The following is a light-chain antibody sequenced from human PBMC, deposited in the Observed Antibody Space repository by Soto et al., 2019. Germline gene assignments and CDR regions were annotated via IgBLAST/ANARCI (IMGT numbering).Light chain of an antibody. V-gene: IGKV3-20*01. CDR2: SAS. CDR3: QQYDGSPRT. CDR1: QSINSVH. J-gene: IGKJ4*01. Sequence: EVVLTQFPGTLSLSPGDRGTLSCRASQSINSVHLVWYLQKPGQAPRLLIYSASSRATGIPDRFSGSGSGTDFTLTISRLEPEDFAVYYCQQYDGSPRTFGRGTKVELK.